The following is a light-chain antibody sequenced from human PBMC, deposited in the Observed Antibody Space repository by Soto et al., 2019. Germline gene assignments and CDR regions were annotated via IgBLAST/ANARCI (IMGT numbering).Light chain of an antibody. CDR3: QQPNSFPVT. Sequence: DIQMTQSQSSVSASVGDRVTITCRASQGISIWLAWYQHKPGKAPKLLFYAASSLKTGFPSRFSGSGSGREFTLTISSLQPEDFASYDCQQPNSFPVTFGGGTNVEIK. J-gene: IGKJ4*01. CDR2: AAS. CDR1: QGISIW. V-gene: IGKV1-12*01.